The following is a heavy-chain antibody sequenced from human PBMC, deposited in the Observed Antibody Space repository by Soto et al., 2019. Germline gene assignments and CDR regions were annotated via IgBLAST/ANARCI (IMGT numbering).Heavy chain of an antibody. CDR1: GGIFSSYA. J-gene: IGHJ4*02. CDR2: VIPILGQA. CDR3: ARVGGVGAPPGADY. D-gene: IGHD1-26*01. Sequence: QVQLVQSGAEVKKPGSSVKVSCKASGGIFSSYAISWLRQAPGQGLEWMGAVIPILGQAYYAQNFQDRVTITAEESTRTAYMDLISLRSADTAVYFCARVGGVGAPPGADYWGQGTLVTVSS. V-gene: IGHV1-69*01.